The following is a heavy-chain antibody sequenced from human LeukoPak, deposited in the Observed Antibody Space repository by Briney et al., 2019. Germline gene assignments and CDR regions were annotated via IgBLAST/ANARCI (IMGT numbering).Heavy chain of an antibody. D-gene: IGHD2-8*01. V-gene: IGHV1-18*01. CDR2: ITTYNGDT. CDR3: ALISYCTTATCYYLDY. Sequence: ASVNVSCETSGYTFTTYPINWVRQAPGQGLEWMGWITTYNGDTNYAQNLQGRVTMTADTSTSTAYMELRSLRSDDTAVYYCALISYCTTATCYYLDYWGQGTLVTVSS. J-gene: IGHJ4*02. CDR1: GYTFTTYP.